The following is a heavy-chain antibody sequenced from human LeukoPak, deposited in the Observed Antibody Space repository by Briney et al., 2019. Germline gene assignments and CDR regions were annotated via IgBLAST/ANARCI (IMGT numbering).Heavy chain of an antibody. CDR1: GGSISSANW. D-gene: IGHD3-22*01. CDR2: INHSGST. J-gene: IGHJ4*02. V-gene: IGHV4-4*02. Sequence: PSETLSLTCAVSGGSISSANWWSWVRQPPGKGLEWIGEINHSGSTNYNPSLKSRVTISVDTSKNQFSLKLSSVTAADTAVYYCVLYYYDSSGYFDGFDYWGQGTLVTVSS. CDR3: VLYYYDSSGYFDGFDY.